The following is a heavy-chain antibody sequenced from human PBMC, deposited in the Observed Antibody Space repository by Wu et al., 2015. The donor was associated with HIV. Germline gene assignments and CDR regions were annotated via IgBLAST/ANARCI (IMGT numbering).Heavy chain of an antibody. V-gene: IGHV1-18*01. J-gene: IGHJ4*02. CDR3: ASYGPGYNWMYS. CDR1: GYTFTSYG. CDR2: ISXYNGNT. Sequence: QVQLVQSGAEVKKPGASVKVSCKASGYTFTSYGISWVRQAPGQGLEWMGWISXYNGNTNYAQKFQGRVTMTRDTSISTVYMELRGLRSDDTALYFCASYGPGYNWMYSWGQGTLVTVSS. D-gene: IGHD1-20*01.